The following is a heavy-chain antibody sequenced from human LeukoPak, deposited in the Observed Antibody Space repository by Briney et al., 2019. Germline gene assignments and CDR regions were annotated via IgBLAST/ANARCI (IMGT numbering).Heavy chain of an antibody. CDR3: AREGVGTLNWFDP. D-gene: IGHD3-3*01. V-gene: IGHV1-8*01. J-gene: IGHJ5*02. Sequence: ASVKVSCKASGYTFTSYDINWVRQATGQGLEWMGWMNPNSGNAGYAQKFQGRVTMTRNTSISTAYMELSNLRPEDTAVYYCAREGVGTLNWFDPWGQGTLVTVSS. CDR2: MNPNSGNA. CDR1: GYTFTSYD.